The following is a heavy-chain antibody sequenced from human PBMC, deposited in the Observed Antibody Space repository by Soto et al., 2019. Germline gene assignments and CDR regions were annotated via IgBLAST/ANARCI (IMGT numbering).Heavy chain of an antibody. D-gene: IGHD3-10*01. CDR3: ARDTAYYHAFDI. CDR1: GGSISSGGYY. CDR2: IYYSGST. Sequence: QVQLQESGPGLVKPSQTLSLTCTVSGGSISSGGYYWSWIRQHPGKGLEWIGYIYYSGSTYYNPSLKSRVTISVDTSKNQCSLKPSSVTAADTAVYYCARDTAYYHAFDIWGQGTMVTVSS. J-gene: IGHJ3*02. V-gene: IGHV4-31*03.